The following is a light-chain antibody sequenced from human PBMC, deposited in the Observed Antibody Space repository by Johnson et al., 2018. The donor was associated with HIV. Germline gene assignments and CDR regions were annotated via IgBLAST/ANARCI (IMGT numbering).Light chain of an antibody. Sequence: QSVLTQPPSVSAAPRQKVTISCSGSSSNIGNNYVSWYQQFPGTAPKLLIYDNNKRPSGIPDRFSGSKSGTSATLGTTGLQTGDEADYYCGTWDSSLSSVYVFGTGTKVTVL. CDR1: SSNIGNNY. V-gene: IGLV1-51*01. J-gene: IGLJ1*01. CDR2: DNN. CDR3: GTWDSSLSSVYV.